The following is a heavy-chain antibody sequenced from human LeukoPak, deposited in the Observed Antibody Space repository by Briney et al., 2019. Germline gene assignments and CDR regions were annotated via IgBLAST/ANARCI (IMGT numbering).Heavy chain of an antibody. CDR2: IYSGGST. CDR1: GFTVSSNY. V-gene: IGHV3-66*02. D-gene: IGHD3-22*01. Sequence: PGGSLRLSCAASGFTVSSNYMSWVRQAPGKGLEWVSVIYSGGSTYYADSVKGRFTISRDNSKNTLYIQINSLRAEDTAVYYCARESSNGYFLPYWGQGTLVTVSS. J-gene: IGHJ4*02. CDR3: ARESSNGYFLPY.